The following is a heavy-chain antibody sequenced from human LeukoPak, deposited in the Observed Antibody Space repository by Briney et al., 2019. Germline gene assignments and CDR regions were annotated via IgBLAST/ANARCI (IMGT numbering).Heavy chain of an antibody. CDR1: GYTFTSYY. D-gene: IGHD6-13*01. CDR3: ARGIAAAGTGYYYYYHYMDV. V-gene: IGHV1-46*01. CDR2: INPSGGST. Sequence: ASVKVSCKASGYTFTSYYMHWVRQAPGQGLEWMGIINPSGGSTSYAQKFQGRVTMTRDMSTSTVYMELSSLRSEDTAVYYCARGIAAAGTGYYYYYHYMDVSGKGTTVTVSS. J-gene: IGHJ6*03.